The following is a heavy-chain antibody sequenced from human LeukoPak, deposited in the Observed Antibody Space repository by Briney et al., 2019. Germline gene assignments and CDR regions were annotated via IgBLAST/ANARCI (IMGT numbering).Heavy chain of an antibody. Sequence: ASVKVSCKASGYTFTNYSISWVRQAPGQGLEWMGWISSYNGNTNYAQKLQGRVTMTTDTSTSTAYMELRSLRSDDTAVYYCARDRNSGSFSTIDYWGQGTLVTVSS. D-gene: IGHD1-26*01. J-gene: IGHJ4*02. CDR1: GYTFTNYS. V-gene: IGHV1-18*01. CDR2: ISSYNGNT. CDR3: ARDRNSGSFSTIDY.